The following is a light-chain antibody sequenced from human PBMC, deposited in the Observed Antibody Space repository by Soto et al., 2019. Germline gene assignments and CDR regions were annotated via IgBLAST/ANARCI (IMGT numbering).Light chain of an antibody. CDR3: QQYNSYSWT. J-gene: IGKJ1*01. Sequence: ESGLAQPPAPLSFSPGEISTLSCRASQSVSSYLAWYQQKPGQAPRLLIYDAPNRATGIPARFSGSGSGTDFTLTISSLQPDDFATYYCQQYNSYSWTFGQGTKVDI. V-gene: IGKV3-11*01. CDR2: DAP. CDR1: QSVSSY.